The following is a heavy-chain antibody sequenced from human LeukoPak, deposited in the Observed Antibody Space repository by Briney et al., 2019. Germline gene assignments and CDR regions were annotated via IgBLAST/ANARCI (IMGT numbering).Heavy chain of an antibody. V-gene: IGHV3-7*01. J-gene: IGHJ4*02. Sequence: GRSLRLSCAASGFTFSSSWMSWVRQAPGKGLDWVANIKEDGSEKYYVDSVKGRFSISRDNAKNSLYLQMNSLRAEDTAVYYCARDKGGKDYWGQGTLVIVSS. CDR1: GFTFSSSW. CDR3: ARDKGGKDY. CDR2: IKEDGSEK.